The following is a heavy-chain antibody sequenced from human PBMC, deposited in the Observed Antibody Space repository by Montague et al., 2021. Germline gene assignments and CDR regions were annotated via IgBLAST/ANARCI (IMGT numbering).Heavy chain of an antibody. D-gene: IGHD6-13*01. CDR1: GGSISSYY. Sequence: SETLSLTCTVSGGSISSYYWSWIRQPPGTGLEWIGYIYYSGSANYNPSLKSRGSISVDTSKNQFSLKLTSVTAADTAVSFCAWRSRAEGHSDVWGQGTTVTVSS. CDR3: AWRSRAEGHSDV. J-gene: IGHJ6*02. CDR2: IYYSGSA. V-gene: IGHV4-59*12.